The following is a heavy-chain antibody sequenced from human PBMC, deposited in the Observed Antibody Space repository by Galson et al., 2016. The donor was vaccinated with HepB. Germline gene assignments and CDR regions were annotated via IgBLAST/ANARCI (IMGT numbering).Heavy chain of an antibody. J-gene: IGHJ5*02. CDR2: IYWDDDK. Sequence: PALVKPTQTLTLTCTFSGFSLSTSGVGVGWIRQPPGKALEWLALIYWDDDKRYSPSLKSRLAISKDTSKNQVVLKMTNMDPVDTATYYCAHSLEIDSGGYYVSVGWFDPRGQGTLVTVSS. CDR1: GFSLSTSGVG. V-gene: IGHV2-5*02. D-gene: IGHD3-22*01. CDR3: AHSLEIDSGGYYVSVGWFDP.